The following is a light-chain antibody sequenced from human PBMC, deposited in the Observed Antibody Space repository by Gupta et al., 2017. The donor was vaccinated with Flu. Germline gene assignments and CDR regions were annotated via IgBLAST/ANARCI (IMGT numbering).Light chain of an antibody. V-gene: IGKV3-15*01. CDR3: QQYNNSPLT. CDR2: GAF. CDR1: QSGSNN. Sequence: GEKATHSVRASQSGSNNLAWYQQKPGQAPRLLIYGAFTRATGIPARFSGSGSGTEFTLTISSLQSEDLAVYYCQQYNNSPLTFGGGTKVEIK. J-gene: IGKJ4*01.